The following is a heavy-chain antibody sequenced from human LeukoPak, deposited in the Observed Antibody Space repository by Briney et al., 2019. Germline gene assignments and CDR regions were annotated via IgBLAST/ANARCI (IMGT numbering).Heavy chain of an antibody. V-gene: IGHV3-9*01. CDR1: GFTFDDYA. J-gene: IGHJ4*02. D-gene: IGHD2-8*02. Sequence: SLRLSCAASGFTFDDYAMHWVRQAPGKGLEWVSSISWNSGSIGYADSVKGRFTISRDNSKSTLSLQMNSLRAEDTAIYYCATYRQVLLPFESWGQGTLVTVSS. CDR3: ATYRQVLLPFES. CDR2: ISWNSGSI.